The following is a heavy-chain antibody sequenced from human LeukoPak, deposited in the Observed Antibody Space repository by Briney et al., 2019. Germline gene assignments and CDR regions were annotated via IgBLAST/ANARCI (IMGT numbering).Heavy chain of an antibody. V-gene: IGHV3-23*01. D-gene: IGHD4-17*01. J-gene: IGHJ4*02. CDR1: GFTFSSYA. CDR2: ISGSGGSI. CDR3: AKDDLTTVTYYFDY. Sequence: GGSLRLSCAASGFTFSSYAMSWVRQAPGKGLEWVSAISGSGGSIYYADSVKGRFTISRDNSKNTLYLQMNSPRAEDTAVYYCAKDDLTTVTYYFDYWGQGTLVTVSS.